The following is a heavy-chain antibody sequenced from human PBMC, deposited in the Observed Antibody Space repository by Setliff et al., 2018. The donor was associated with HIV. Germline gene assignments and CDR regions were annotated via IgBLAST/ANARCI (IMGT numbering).Heavy chain of an antibody. CDR1: GFTFSSYW. Sequence: GSLRLSCAASGFTFSSYWMGWVRQTPGKRLEWVANTRQDEGEKFYVDSVKGRFTISRDNAKNSVYLQMNSLRVEDTAIYYCARITVQLWYFDYWGQGAPVTVSS. J-gene: IGHJ4*02. CDR2: TRQDEGEK. D-gene: IGHD5-18*01. CDR3: ARITVQLWYFDY. V-gene: IGHV3-7*03.